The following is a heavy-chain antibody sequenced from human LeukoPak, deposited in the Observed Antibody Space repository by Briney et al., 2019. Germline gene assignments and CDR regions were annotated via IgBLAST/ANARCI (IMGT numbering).Heavy chain of an antibody. J-gene: IGHJ6*03. Sequence: SETLSLTCAVYGGSFSGYYWSWIRQPPGKGLEWIGEINHSGSTNYNPSLTSRVTISVDTSKNQFSLKLSSVTAADTAVYYCARLAYYMDVWGKGTTVTISS. CDR2: INHSGST. CDR3: ARLAYYMDV. CDR1: GGSFSGYY. V-gene: IGHV4-34*01.